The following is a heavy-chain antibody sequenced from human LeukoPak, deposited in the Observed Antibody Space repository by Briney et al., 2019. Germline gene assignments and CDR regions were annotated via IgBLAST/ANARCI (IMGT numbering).Heavy chain of an antibody. CDR1: GFTFSSYA. CDR2: ISYDGSNK. Sequence: PGGSLRLSCAASGFTFSSYAMHWVRQAPGKGLEWVAVISYDGSNKYYADSVKGRFTISRDNSKNTLYLQMNSLRAEDTAVYYCARARNYYGSGSFIDYWGQGTLVTVSS. V-gene: IGHV3-30-3*01. D-gene: IGHD3-10*01. CDR3: ARARNYYGSGSFIDY. J-gene: IGHJ4*02.